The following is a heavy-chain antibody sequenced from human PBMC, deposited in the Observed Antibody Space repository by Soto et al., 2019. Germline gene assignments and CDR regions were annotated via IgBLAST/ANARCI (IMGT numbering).Heavy chain of an antibody. J-gene: IGHJ4*02. CDR2: ITHRGSP. CDR3: ARIPGSDYSDPHDY. Sequence: NLSETLSLTGAAFGGSFRGYHWTWIRQSPGRGLDGIGVITHRGSPNYNPSLKSRVTISVDASQRQFFLNLRSVTAADTAVYYCARIPGSDYSDPHDYWGQGTLVTVS. CDR1: GGSFRGYH. V-gene: IGHV4-34*01. D-gene: IGHD4-17*01.